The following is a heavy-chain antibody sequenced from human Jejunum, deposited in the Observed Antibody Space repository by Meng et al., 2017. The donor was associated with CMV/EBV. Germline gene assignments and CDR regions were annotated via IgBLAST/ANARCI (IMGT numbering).Heavy chain of an antibody. CDR1: TSYY. CDR3: ARGARTSIQPWPARWFPCDN. D-gene: IGHD5-18*01. J-gene: IGHJ4*02. CDR2: IDPNDGST. V-gene: IGHV1-46*01. Sequence: TSYYINWVRQAPGQGLEWMGVIDPNDGSTYYAQKFQGRVIMTRDTSTSTVYMELSSLISEDTAVYYCARGARTSIQPWPARWFPCDNWGQGTLVTVSS.